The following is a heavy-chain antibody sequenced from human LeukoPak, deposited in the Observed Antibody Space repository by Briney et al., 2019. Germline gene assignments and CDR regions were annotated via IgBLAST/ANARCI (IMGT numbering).Heavy chain of an antibody. CDR1: GGSISGYY. Sequence: SETLSLTCTVSGGSISGYYWSWIRQPPGKGLEWIGSIYYSGSTNYNPSLKSRVTISVDTSKNQFSLKLSSVTAADTAVYYCARARLGRSYDSSGYYGNWFDPWGQGTLVTVSS. D-gene: IGHD3-22*01. V-gene: IGHV4-59*08. J-gene: IGHJ5*02. CDR2: IYYSGST. CDR3: ARARLGRSYDSSGYYGNWFDP.